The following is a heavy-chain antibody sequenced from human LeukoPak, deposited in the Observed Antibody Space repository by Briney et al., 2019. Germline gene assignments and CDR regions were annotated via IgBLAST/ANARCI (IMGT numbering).Heavy chain of an antibody. Sequence: GGSLRLSCAASGFTLSNYWLHWVRQAPGEGLVWVSQISPDGNITPYADSVKGRFTISRDDSKNTLYLQMNALKAEDTAVYFCARGCSAIRCPADYLGQGSLVTVSS. CDR1: GFTLSNYW. J-gene: IGHJ4*02. V-gene: IGHV3-74*01. D-gene: IGHD2-15*01. CDR2: ISPDGNIT. CDR3: ARGCSAIRCPADY.